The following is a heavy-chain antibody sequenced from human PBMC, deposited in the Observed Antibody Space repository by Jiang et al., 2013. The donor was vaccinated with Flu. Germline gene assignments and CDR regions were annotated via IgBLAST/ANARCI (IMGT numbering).Heavy chain of an antibody. D-gene: IGHD4/OR15-4a*01. J-gene: IGHJ4*02. CDR3: AKRGDYGGHWYLDY. CDR1: GFTFRGYG. CDR2: IRYDGSDK. V-gene: IGHV3-30*02. Sequence: VQLLESGGGAVQPGGSQRLSCAASGFTFRGYGMHWVRQAPGKGLEWVAFIRYDGSDKYYADSVRGRFTISRDNSKNTLYLQMNSLRVEDTAVYYCAKRGDYGGHWYLDYWGQGTLVTVSS.